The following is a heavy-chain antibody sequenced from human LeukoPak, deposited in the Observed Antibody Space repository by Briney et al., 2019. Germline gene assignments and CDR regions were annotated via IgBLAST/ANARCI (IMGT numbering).Heavy chain of an antibody. CDR1: GFTVSSNY. CDR3: AREVRWPGDAFDI. D-gene: IGHD4-23*01. J-gene: IGHJ3*02. V-gene: IGHV3-53*01. CDR2: IYSGGST. Sequence: GGSLRLSCAASGFTVSSNYMSWVRQAPGKGLEWVSVIYSGGSTYYADSVKGRFTTSRDNSKNTLYLQMNSLRAEDTAVYYCAREVRWPGDAFDIWGQGTMVTVSS.